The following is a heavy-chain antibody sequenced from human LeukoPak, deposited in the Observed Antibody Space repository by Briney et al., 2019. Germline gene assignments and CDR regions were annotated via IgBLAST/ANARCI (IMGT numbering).Heavy chain of an antibody. CDR1: GFTFTSYS. Sequence: GGSLRLSCAASGFTFTSYSMNWVRQAPGKGLEWVSTISGGGGSTYYADSVKGRFTISRDNSKNTLYLQVNSLRAEDTAVYRCAKGGKWDVTPFDYWGQGTLVTVSS. CDR3: AKGGKWDVTPFDY. CDR2: ISGGGGST. J-gene: IGHJ4*02. D-gene: IGHD1-26*01. V-gene: IGHV3-23*01.